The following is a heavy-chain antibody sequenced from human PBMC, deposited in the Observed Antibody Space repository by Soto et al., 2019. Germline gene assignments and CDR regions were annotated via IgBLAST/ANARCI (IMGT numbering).Heavy chain of an antibody. V-gene: IGHV1-2*02. CDR2: INPNSGGT. J-gene: IGHJ3*02. D-gene: IGHD3-10*01. CDR1: GYTFTGYY. CDR3: AASSYYYASIPSRNAFDI. Sequence: ASVRVSCKASGYTFTGYYMHWVRQAPGQGLEWMGWINPNSGGTNYAQKFQGRVTMTRDTSISTAYMELSRLRSDDTAVYYCAASSYYYASIPSRNAFDIWGQGTMVTVSS.